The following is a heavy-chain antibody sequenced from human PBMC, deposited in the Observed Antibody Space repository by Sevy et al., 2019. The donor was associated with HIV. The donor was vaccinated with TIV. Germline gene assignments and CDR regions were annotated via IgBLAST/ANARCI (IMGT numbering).Heavy chain of an antibody. CDR2: ISYDGSNK. CDR3: AKEAKSNFWSGLHYYYGMDV. CDR1: GFTFSSYG. D-gene: IGHD3-3*01. J-gene: IGHJ6*02. V-gene: IGHV3-30*18. Sequence: GGSLRLSCAASGFTFSSYGMHWVRQAPGKGLEWMAVISYDGSNKYYADSVMGRFTISRDNSKNTLYLQMNSLRAEDSAVYYCAKEAKSNFWSGLHYYYGMDVWGQGTTVTVSS.